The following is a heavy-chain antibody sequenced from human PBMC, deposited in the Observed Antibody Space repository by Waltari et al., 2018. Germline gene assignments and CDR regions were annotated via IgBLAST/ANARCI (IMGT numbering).Heavy chain of an antibody. V-gene: IGHV4-59*01. CDR3: AGSGGNGDYDR. CDR2: IYYSGST. D-gene: IGHD4-17*01. CDR1: GYPRNNYD. J-gene: IGHJ5*02. Sequence: QVQLQESGPGLVKPSETLSVTCTVSGYPRNNYDWTWIRQSPGKGLEWIGYIYYSGSTNYNPSLESRVTISIKPSKNQFALKLSSVTAADTAVYYCAGSGGNGDYDRWGQGTQVTVSS.